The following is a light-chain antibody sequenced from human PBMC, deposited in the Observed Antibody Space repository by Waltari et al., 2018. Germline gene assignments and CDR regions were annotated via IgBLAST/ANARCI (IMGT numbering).Light chain of an antibody. CDR3: CSYTGSSTSYG. Sequence: QSALTQSASVSGSPGQSITLSCTGASADLASYNLVSWYQHHPAKAPKLMLYEAVKRPSGVSNRFSGAKSGTTASLIISVLQADDEADYYCCSYTGSSTSYGCGSGTKVTVL. J-gene: IGLJ1*01. V-gene: IGLV2-23*01. CDR1: SADLASYNL. CDR2: EAV.